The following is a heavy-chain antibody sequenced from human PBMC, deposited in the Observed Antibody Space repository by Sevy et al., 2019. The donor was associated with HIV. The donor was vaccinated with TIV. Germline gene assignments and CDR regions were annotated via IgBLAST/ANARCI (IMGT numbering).Heavy chain of an antibody. CDR2: IYSGGNT. Sequence: GGSLRLSCAASGFTVSNDYMSWVRQAPGKGLEWVSVIYSGGNTYYADSVKGRFTISRDNSKNMVYLQMNSLRAEDTAVYYCARETVGGYDPWVQGTLVTVSS. D-gene: IGHD1-26*01. V-gene: IGHV3-53*01. CDR1: GFTVSNDY. CDR3: ARETVGGYDP. J-gene: IGHJ5*02.